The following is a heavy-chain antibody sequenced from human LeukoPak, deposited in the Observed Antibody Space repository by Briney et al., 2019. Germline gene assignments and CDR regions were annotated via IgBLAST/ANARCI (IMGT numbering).Heavy chain of an antibody. CDR1: GGSISSYH. D-gene: IGHD3-9*01. Sequence: SETLSLTCTVSGGSISSYHWSWIRQPPGKGLEWIGYIYYSGSTNYNPSLKSRVTISVDTSKNQFSLKLSSVTAADTAVYYCASYDILTGHDYWGQGTLVTVSS. J-gene: IGHJ4*02. V-gene: IGHV4-59*08. CDR3: ASYDILTGHDY. CDR2: IYYSGST.